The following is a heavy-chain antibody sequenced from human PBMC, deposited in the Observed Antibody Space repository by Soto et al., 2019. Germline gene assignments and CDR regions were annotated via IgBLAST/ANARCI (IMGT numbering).Heavy chain of an antibody. CDR1: GDSISSYY. V-gene: IGHV4-59*13. Sequence: QVQLQESGPGLVKPSETLSLTCTVSGDSISSYYWSWIRQPPGKGLEWVGYISYTGSTIYNPSLESRATISLDTSKNQVSLSLNSVTVADTAAYYCASVGELPVWFDPWGRGTLVTVSS. CDR2: ISYTGST. D-gene: IGHD3-10*01. CDR3: ASVGELPVWFDP. J-gene: IGHJ5*02.